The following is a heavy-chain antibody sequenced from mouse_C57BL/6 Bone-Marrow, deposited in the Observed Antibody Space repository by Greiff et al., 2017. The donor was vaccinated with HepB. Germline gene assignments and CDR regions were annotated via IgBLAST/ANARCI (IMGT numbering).Heavy chain of an antibody. CDR3: ARNMDY. CDR2: ISNGGGST. J-gene: IGHJ4*01. Sequence: EVMLVESGGGLVQPGGSLKLSCAASGFTFSDYYMYWVRQTPEKRLEWVAYISNGGGSTYYPDTVKGRFTISRDNAKNTLYLQMSRLKSEDTAMYYCARNMDYWGQGTSVTVSS. CDR1: GFTFSDYY. V-gene: IGHV5-12*01.